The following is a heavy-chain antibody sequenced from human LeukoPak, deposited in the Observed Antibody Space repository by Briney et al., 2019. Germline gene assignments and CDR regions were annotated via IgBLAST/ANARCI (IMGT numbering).Heavy chain of an antibody. Sequence: SETLSLTCSVSGGSITSSSHYWGWIRQPPGKGLQWIGLIYYDGSAYYNLSLKSRLTISIDTSKSQFSLQLSSVTAADTAVYYCARDIGIAAAGTGAFDIWGQGTMVTVSS. CDR1: GGSITSSSHY. D-gene: IGHD6-13*01. J-gene: IGHJ3*02. CDR2: IYYDGSA. CDR3: ARDIGIAAAGTGAFDI. V-gene: IGHV4-39*02.